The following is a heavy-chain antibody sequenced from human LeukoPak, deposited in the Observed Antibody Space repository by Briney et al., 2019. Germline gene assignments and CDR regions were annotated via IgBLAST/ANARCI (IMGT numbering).Heavy chain of an antibody. J-gene: IGHJ4*02. CDR2: ISAYNGNT. V-gene: IGHV1-18*04. CDR1: GYTFTSYG. D-gene: IGHD3-10*01. Sequence: ASVKVSCKASGYTFTSYGMSWVRQAPGQGLEWMGWISAYNGNTNYAQKLQGRVTMTTDTSTSTAYMELRSLRSDDTAVYYCAREVHYYGSGLLDYWGQGTLVTVSS. CDR3: AREVHYYGSGLLDY.